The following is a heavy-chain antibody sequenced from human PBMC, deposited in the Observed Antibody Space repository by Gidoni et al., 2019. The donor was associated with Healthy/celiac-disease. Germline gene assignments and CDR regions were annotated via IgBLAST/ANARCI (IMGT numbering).Heavy chain of an antibody. CDR1: GFTFSSYA. CDR2: IRGSGGST. D-gene: IGHD3-3*01. CDR3: AKEAWSRYYYYGMDV. Sequence: EVQLLESGGGLVQPVGSLSLSCAASGFTFSSYAMVWVRQAPGKGLEWVSAIRGSGGSTYFAAPVKGRFTISRDNSKNTLYLQMNSLRAEDTAVYYCAKEAWSRYYYYGMDVWGQGTTVTVSS. V-gene: IGHV3-23*01. J-gene: IGHJ6*02.